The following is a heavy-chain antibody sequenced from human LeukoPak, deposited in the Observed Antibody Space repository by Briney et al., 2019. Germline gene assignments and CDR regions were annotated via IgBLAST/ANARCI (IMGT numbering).Heavy chain of an antibody. D-gene: IGHD6-19*01. J-gene: IGHJ4*02. V-gene: IGHV1-2*02. CDR1: GYTFTGYY. CDR2: INPNSGGT. Sequence: VASVKVSCKASGYTFTGYYMHWVRQAPGQGPEWMGWINPNSGGTNYAQKFQGRVTMTRDTSISTAYMELSRLRSDDTAVYYCARWWGIAVAADYWGQGILVTVSS. CDR3: ARWWGIAVAADY.